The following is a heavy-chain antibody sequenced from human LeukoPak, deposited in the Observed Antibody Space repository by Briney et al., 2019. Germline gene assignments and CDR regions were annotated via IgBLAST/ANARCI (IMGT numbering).Heavy chain of an antibody. CDR1: GGSISSSSYY. CDR3: ATRIVVVPAAIAPDAFDI. V-gene: IGHV4-39*01. CDR2: IYYSGST. Sequence: PSETLSLTCTVSGGSISSSSYYWGWIRQPPGKGLEWIGSIYYSGSTYYNPSLKSRVTISVDTSKNQFSLKLSSVTAADTAVYYSATRIVVVPAAIAPDAFDIWGQGTMVTVSS. D-gene: IGHD2-2*01. J-gene: IGHJ3*02.